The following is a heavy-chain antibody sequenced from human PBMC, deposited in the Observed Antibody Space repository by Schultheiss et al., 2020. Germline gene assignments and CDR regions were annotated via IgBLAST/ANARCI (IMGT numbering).Heavy chain of an antibody. Sequence: GGSLRLSCAASGFTFSSYAMHWVRQAPGKGLEWVAVISYDGSNKYYADSVKGRFTISRDNSKNTLYLQMNSLRAEDTAVYYCARDRPFYGSGSYSWYFDLWGRGTLVTVSS. CDR2: ISYDGSNK. CDR1: GFTFSSYA. CDR3: ARDRPFYGSGSYSWYFDL. J-gene: IGHJ2*01. V-gene: IGHV3-30-3*01. D-gene: IGHD3-10*01.